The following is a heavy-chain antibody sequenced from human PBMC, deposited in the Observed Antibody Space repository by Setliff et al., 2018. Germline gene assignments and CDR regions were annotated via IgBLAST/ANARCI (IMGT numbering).Heavy chain of an antibody. D-gene: IGHD4-17*01. V-gene: IGHV3-7*01. CDR1: GFTFRSYW. CDR3: SRDLQSSGDYVVDY. CDR2: IKKDGSIK. J-gene: IGHJ4*02. Sequence: GGSLRLSCAASGFTFRSYWMSWVGQAPGKGLEWVANIKKDGSIKYYLDSVRGRFTISRDNAENSLTLQMNSLRVEDTAVYYCSRDLQSSGDYVVDYWGQGTLVTVSS.